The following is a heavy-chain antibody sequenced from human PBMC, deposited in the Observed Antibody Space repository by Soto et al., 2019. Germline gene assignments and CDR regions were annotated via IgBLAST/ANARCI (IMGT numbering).Heavy chain of an antibody. CDR3: ARVVYSNGWIFDY. Sequence: GGSLILSCAASGFTFSNYGMNWVRQAPGKGLEWVSGISTNGDTANYADSVKGRFTISRDNSKNALYMQMNSLKAEDTAMYLCARVVYSNGWIFDYWGQGTLVTVSS. V-gene: IGHV3-23*01. D-gene: IGHD6-19*01. CDR2: ISTNGDTA. J-gene: IGHJ4*01. CDR1: GFTFSNYG.